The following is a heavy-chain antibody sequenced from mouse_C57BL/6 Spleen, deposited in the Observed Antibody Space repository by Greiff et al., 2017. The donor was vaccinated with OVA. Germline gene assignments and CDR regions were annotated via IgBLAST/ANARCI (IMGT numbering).Heavy chain of an antibody. CDR1: GYTFTSYW. Sequence: VQLQQPGAELVKPGASVKLSCKASGYTFTSYWMHWVKQRSGQGLEWIGIIHPNSGSTNYNEKFKSKATLTVDKSSSTAYMQLSSLTSEDSAVYYCARSDGNYPFYAMDYWGQGTSVTVSS. J-gene: IGHJ4*01. D-gene: IGHD2-1*01. CDR2: IHPNSGST. V-gene: IGHV1-64*01. CDR3: ARSDGNYPFYAMDY.